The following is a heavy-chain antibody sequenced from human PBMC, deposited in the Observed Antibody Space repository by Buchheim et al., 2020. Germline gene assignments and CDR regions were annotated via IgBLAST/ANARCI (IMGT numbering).Heavy chain of an antibody. V-gene: IGHV4-59*12. CDR3: ARTTIFGVVNPSFDY. J-gene: IGHJ4*02. D-gene: IGHD3-3*01. CDR1: GGSISSYY. CDR2: IYYSGST. Sequence: QVQLQESGPGLVKPSETLSLTCTVSGGSISSYYWSWIRQPPGKGLEWIGYIYYSGSTNYNPSLKSRVTISVDTSKNQFSLKLISVTAADTAVYFCARTTIFGVVNPSFDYWGQGTL.